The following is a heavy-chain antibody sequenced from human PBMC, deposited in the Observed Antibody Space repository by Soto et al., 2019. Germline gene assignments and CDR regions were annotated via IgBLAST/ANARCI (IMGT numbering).Heavy chain of an antibody. CDR2: IIPILGIA. V-gene: IGHV1-69*04. Sequence: ASVKVSCKASGGTFSSYTISWVRQAPGQGLEWMGRIIPILGIANYAQKFQGRVTITADKSTSTAYMELSSLRSEDTAVYYCARDPASKGFNWFDPWGQGTLVTVSS. CDR1: GGTFSSYT. J-gene: IGHJ5*02. CDR3: ARDPASKGFNWFDP.